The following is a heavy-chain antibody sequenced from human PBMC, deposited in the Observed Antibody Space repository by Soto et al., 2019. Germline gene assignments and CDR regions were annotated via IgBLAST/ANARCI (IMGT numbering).Heavy chain of an antibody. V-gene: IGHV5-51*01. D-gene: IGHD5-18*01. CDR3: PSQGGYSLKGGAFDL. CDR1: GYSFTSYW. CDR2: IYPGDSDT. J-gene: IGHJ3*01. Sequence: GESLKISCKGSGYSFTSYWIGWVRQMPGKGLEWMGIIYPGDSDTRYSPSFQGQVTISADKSISTAYLQWSSLKASDTAMYYCPSQGGYSLKGGAFDLWGQGTMVTVSS.